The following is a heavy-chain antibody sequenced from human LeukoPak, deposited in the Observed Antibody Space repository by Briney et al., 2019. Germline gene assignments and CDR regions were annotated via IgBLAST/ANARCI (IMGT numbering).Heavy chain of an antibody. CDR3: ARDGWVGHFDY. Sequence: GGSLRLSCAASGFTFSSYSMNWVRQAPGKGLQWVSSIGSTSSYIYYADSVKGRFTISRDNAKNSLYLQMNSLRAEDTAVYYCARDGWVGHFDYWGQGTLVTVSS. J-gene: IGHJ4*02. CDR1: GFTFSSYS. D-gene: IGHD1-26*01. V-gene: IGHV3-21*01. CDR2: IGSTSSYI.